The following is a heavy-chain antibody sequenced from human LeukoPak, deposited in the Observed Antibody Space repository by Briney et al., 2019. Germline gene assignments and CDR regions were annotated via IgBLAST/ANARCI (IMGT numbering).Heavy chain of an antibody. V-gene: IGHV3-74*01. Sequence: PGRSLRLSCAASGFTFRNYWMHWVRQAPGKGLVWVSRINSDGINTSYADSVKGRFTISRDNAKNTLNLQMNSLRAEDTAVYYCARDLGQYYDTSDNWFDPWGQGTLVTVSS. CDR1: GFTFRNYW. CDR2: INSDGINT. CDR3: ARDLGQYYDTSDNWFDP. J-gene: IGHJ5*02. D-gene: IGHD3-22*01.